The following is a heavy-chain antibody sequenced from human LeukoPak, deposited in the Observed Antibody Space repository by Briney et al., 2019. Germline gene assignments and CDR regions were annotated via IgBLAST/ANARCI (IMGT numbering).Heavy chain of an antibody. V-gene: IGHV3-30*18. CDR2: ISYDGSNK. CDR1: GFTFSSYG. J-gene: IGHJ4*02. CDR3: AKDPFDY. Sequence: PGRSLRLSCAASGFTFSSYGMHWVRQAPGKGLEWVAVISYDGSNKYYADSVKGRFTISRDNSKNTLYLQMNSLRAEDTAVDYCAKDPFDYWGQGTLVTVSS.